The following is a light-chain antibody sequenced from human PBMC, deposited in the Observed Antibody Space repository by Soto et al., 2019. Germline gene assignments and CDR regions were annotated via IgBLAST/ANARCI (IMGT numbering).Light chain of an antibody. CDR1: QSINNN. Sequence: EMVMTQSPYTLSVSPGERATLSCRASQSINNNVAWYQLKDGQVPRLLIYGASTRAADVPARFSGGGSGTEFTLTISSLQSEDFAEYHCQQYNNWPQTFGQGTKVDI. CDR3: QQYNNWPQT. V-gene: IGKV3-15*01. J-gene: IGKJ1*01. CDR2: GAS.